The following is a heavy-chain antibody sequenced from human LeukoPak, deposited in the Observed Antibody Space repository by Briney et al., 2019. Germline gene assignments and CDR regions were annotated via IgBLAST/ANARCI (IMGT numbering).Heavy chain of an antibody. CDR1: RSSISSSN. V-gene: IGHV4-59*08. CDR3: ARLHIAAPRDF. J-gene: IGHJ4*02. CDR2: FYYSVSS. D-gene: IGHD6-6*01. Sequence: SETLSLTCTDPRSSISSSNWSWIRPPPRKGLECMWCFYYSVSSNYNPSLKRRVTISVDTSRIQFSLKLSSVTAADTSVYYCARLHIAAPRDFWGQGTLVTVSS.